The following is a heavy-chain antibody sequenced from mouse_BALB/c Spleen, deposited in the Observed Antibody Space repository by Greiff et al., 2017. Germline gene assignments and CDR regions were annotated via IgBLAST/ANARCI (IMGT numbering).Heavy chain of an antibody. V-gene: IGHV5-6-2*01. CDR2: INSNGGST. D-gene: IGHD1-2*01. CDR1: GFTFSSYY. CDR3: ARRRLWYFDV. J-gene: IGHJ1*01. Sequence: EVHLVESGGGLVKLGGSLKLSCAASGFTFSSYYMSWVRQTPEKRLELVAAINSNGGSTYYPDTVKGRFTISRDNAKNTLYLQMSSLKSEDTALYYCARRRLWYFDVWGAGTTVTVSS.